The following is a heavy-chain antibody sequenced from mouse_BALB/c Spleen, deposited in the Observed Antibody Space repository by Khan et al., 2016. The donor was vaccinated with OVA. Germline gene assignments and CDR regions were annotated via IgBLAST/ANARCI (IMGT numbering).Heavy chain of an antibody. J-gene: IGHJ3*01. V-gene: IGHV1S137*01. Sequence: QVQLQQSGAELVRPGVSVKISCKGSGYRFTDYTMHWVKQSHAKSLEWIGVISTYYGDASYNQKFKGKATMTVDKSSSTAYMELARLTSEDSAIYYCGRGGGGDRFAYWGQGTLVTVSA. CDR2: ISTYYGDA. CDR1: GYRFTDYT. CDR3: GRGGGGDRFAY.